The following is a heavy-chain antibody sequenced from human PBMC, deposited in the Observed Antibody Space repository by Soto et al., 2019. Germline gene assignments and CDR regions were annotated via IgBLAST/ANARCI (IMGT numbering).Heavy chain of an antibody. CDR3: ARDKDVSNNHGMDV. V-gene: IGHV1-69*12. J-gene: IGHJ6*02. CDR1: VGTFSSYA. Sequence: QVQLVQSGAEVKKPGSSVNVSCKASVGTFSSYAISWVRQAPGQGLEWMGGIIPFFGTANYAQKFQVIVTLTADQSTSTAYMELSSLRSEATAAYFCARDKDVSNNHGMDVRGQATTRTVSS. CDR2: IIPFFGTA. D-gene: IGHD3-22*01.